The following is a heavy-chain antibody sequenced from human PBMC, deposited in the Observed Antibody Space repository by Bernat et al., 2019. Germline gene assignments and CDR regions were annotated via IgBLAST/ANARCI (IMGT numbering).Heavy chain of an antibody. CDR2: IYYSGST. Sequence: QLQLQESGPGLVKPSETLSLTCTVSGGSISSSSYYWGWIRQPPGKWLEWIGSIYYSGSTYYNPSLKSRVTISVDTSKNQFSLKLSSVTAADTAVYYCATNSRELTTVTYFDYWGQGTLVTVSS. D-gene: IGHD4-11*01. J-gene: IGHJ4*02. CDR1: GGSISSSSYY. V-gene: IGHV4-39*01. CDR3: ATNSRELTTVTYFDY.